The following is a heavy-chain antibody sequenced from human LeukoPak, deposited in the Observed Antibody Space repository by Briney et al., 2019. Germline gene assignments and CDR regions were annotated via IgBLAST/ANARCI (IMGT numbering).Heavy chain of an antibody. CDR1: GGSISSYY. CDR2: IYYSGST. D-gene: IGHD2-2*01. J-gene: IGHJ4*02. CDR3: ARDLDTRYFDY. Sequence: SETLSLTCTVSGGSISSYYWGWIRQPPGKGLEWIGSIYYSGSTYYNPSLKSRVTISVDTSKNQFSLKLSSVTAADTAVYYCARDLDTRYFDYWGQGTLVTVSS. V-gene: IGHV4-39*07.